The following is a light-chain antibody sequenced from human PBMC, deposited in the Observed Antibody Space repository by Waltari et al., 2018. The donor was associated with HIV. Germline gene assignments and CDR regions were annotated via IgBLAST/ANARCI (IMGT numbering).Light chain of an antibody. Sequence: QSALTQPRSVSGSPGPSVTISCTGTSSYVGGYTYVSWYQQHPGKAPKLMIYDVSKRPSGVPDRFSGSKSGNTASLTISGLQAEDEADYYCCSYAGSYTWVFGGGTKLTVL. CDR1: SSYVGGYTY. V-gene: IGLV2-11*01. CDR3: CSYAGSYTWV. J-gene: IGLJ2*01. CDR2: DVS.